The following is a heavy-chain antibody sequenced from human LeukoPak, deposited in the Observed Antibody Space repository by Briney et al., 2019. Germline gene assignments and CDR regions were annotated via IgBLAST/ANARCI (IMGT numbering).Heavy chain of an antibody. V-gene: IGHV4-39*01. CDR3: ARDFGDHRMDY. Sequence: PSETLSLTCTVSGGSISGSNYYWGWVRQSPEKGLEWIGSIIYSGTTHYDPSLRSRVTISVDTSKSQFSLRLTSVTAADTAVYYCARDFGDHRMDYWGQGTLVTVSS. J-gene: IGHJ4*02. CDR2: IIYSGTT. CDR1: GGSISGSNYY. D-gene: IGHD4-17*01.